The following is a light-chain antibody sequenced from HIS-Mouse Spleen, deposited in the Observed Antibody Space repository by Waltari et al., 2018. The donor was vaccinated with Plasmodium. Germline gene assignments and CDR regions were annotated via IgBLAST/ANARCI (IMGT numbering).Light chain of an antibody. CDR2: EDS. CDR1: ALPKKY. Sequence: SYALTQPPSVSVSPGQTARITCSGDALPKKYSFWYQQKSGQAPCLVIYEDSKRPSGIPERFSGSSSGTMATLTISGAQVEDEADYYCYSTDSSGNHRVFGGGTKLTVL. V-gene: IGLV3-10*01. J-gene: IGLJ3*02. CDR3: YSTDSSGNHRV.